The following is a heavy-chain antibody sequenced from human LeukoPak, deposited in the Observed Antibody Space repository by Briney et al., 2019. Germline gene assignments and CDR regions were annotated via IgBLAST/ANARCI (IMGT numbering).Heavy chain of an antibody. CDR1: GFTFSSYA. Sequence: HPGGSLRLSCAASGFTFSSYAMSWVRQAPGKGLEWVSAISGSGGSTYYADSVKGRFTISRDNSKNTLYLQMNSLRAEDTAVYYCAVDQVAVAGCLDYWGQGTLVTVSS. D-gene: IGHD6-19*01. V-gene: IGHV3-23*01. J-gene: IGHJ4*02. CDR3: AVDQVAVAGCLDY. CDR2: ISGSGGST.